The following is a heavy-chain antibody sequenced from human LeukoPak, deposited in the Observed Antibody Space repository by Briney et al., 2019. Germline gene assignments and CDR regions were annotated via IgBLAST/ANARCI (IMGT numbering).Heavy chain of an antibody. CDR3: ARRSGGSYYSDYFDY. CDR1: GYSISSGYY. Sequence: PSETLSLTCAVSGYSISSGYYWGWIRQPPGKGLEWIGSIYHSGSTYYNPSLKSRVTISVDTSKNQFSLKLSSVTAADTAVYYCARRSGGSYYSDYFDYWGQGTLVTVSS. CDR2: IYHSGST. J-gene: IGHJ4*02. V-gene: IGHV4-38-2*01. D-gene: IGHD1-26*01.